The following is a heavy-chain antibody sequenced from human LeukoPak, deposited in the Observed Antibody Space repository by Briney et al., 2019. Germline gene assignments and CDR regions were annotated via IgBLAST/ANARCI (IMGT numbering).Heavy chain of an antibody. Sequence: ASVKVSCKASGYTFTSNYIHWVRQAPGQGLEWMGMIYPRDGSTSYAQKFQGRVTVTRDTSTSTVHMELGGLRSEDTAVYYCARDSPGDGYNRGDYWGQGTLVTVSS. CDR3: ARDSPGDGYNRGDY. J-gene: IGHJ4*02. D-gene: IGHD5-24*01. CDR1: GYTFTSNY. CDR2: IYPRDGST. V-gene: IGHV1-46*01.